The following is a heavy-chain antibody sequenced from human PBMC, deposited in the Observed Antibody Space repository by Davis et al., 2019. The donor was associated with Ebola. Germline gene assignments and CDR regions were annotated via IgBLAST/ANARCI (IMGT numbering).Heavy chain of an antibody. CDR3: ARDNSDSSAYSWMDS. J-gene: IGHJ5*01. Sequence: ASVKVSCKASGYTFIDHCIHWVRLAPGQGLEWMGQINPNSGGTRYAQNFQGRVAMTRDTSISTAYMELSSLRSDDTAVYYCARDNSDSSAYSWMDSWGQGTLVSVSS. D-gene: IGHD6-6*01. V-gene: IGHV1-2*06. CDR1: GYTFIDHC. CDR2: INPNSGGT.